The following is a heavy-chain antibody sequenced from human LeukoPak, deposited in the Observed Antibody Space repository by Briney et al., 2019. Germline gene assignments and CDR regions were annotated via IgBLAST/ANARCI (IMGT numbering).Heavy chain of an antibody. CDR2: INPNSGGT. J-gene: IGHJ4*02. V-gene: IGHV1-2*02. CDR3: ASGFWSGYYTGAY. D-gene: IGHD3-3*01. CDR1: RYTFTDYY. Sequence: ASVKVSCKASRYTFTDYYIHWVRQAPGQGLEWMGWINPNSGGTNYAQKFQGRVTMTRDTSISTAYMELNRLRSDDTAVYYCASGFWSGYYTGAYWGQGTLVTVSS.